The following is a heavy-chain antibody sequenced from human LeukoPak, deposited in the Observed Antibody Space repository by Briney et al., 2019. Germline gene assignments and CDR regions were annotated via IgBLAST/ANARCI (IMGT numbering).Heavy chain of an antibody. D-gene: IGHD3-10*01. CDR3: ARNVKYYYGSGSYYSPFDY. CDR1: GGSISSSSYY. V-gene: IGHV4-39*01. Sequence: SETLSLTCTVSGGSISSSSYYWGWIRQPPWKGLEWFGSIYYIGSTYYHPSLKRRATISVDTSKNQFSLKLSSVTAADTAVYYCARNVKYYYGSGSYYSPFDYWGQGTLVTVSS. J-gene: IGHJ4*02. CDR2: IYYIGST.